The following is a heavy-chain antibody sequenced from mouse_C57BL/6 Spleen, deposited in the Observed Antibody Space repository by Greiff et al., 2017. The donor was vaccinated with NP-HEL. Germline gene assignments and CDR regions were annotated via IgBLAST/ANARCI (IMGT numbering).Heavy chain of an antibody. Sequence: QVQLQQPGAELVMPGASVKLSCKASGYTFTSYWMHWVKQRPGQGLEWIGEIDPSDSYTNYNQKVKGKSTLTVDKSSSTAYLQLSSLTSEDSAVYYCARKDYSKKEFAYWGQGTLVTVSA. D-gene: IGHD2-5*01. CDR2: IDPSDSYT. CDR3: ARKDYSKKEFAY. V-gene: IGHV1-69*01. J-gene: IGHJ3*01. CDR1: GYTFTSYW.